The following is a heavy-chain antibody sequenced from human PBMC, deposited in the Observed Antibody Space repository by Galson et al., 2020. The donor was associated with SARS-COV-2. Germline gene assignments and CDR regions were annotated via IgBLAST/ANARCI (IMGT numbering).Heavy chain of an antibody. CDR2: IDPSASYT. V-gene: IGHV5-10-1*01. D-gene: IGHD2-8*02. CDR1: GYSFTSYW. J-gene: IGHJ5*02. Sequence: PGESLAISCTGSGYSFTSYWISWVRQIPGKGLEWMGRIDPSASYTHYTPSFQRHVTISADKSISTAYLQCSSLKASDTAMYYCARHLDDIGLVSWFDPWGKGTLVTVSS. CDR3: ARHLDDIGLVSWFDP.